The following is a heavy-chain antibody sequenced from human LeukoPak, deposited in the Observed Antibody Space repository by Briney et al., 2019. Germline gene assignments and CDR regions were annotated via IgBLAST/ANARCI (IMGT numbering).Heavy chain of an antibody. Sequence: PGGSLRLSCAASGFTVSSNYMSWVRQAPGKGLEWVSVIYSGGSTYYADSVKGRFTISRDNSKSTLYLQMNSLRAEDTAVYYCARGPYSYGYATGRFDYWGQGTLVTVPS. D-gene: IGHD5-18*01. J-gene: IGHJ4*02. CDR1: GFTVSSNY. CDR2: IYSGGST. CDR3: ARGPYSYGYATGRFDY. V-gene: IGHV3-53*01.